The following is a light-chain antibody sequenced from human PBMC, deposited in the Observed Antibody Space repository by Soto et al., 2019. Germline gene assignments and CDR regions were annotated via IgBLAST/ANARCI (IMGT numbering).Light chain of an antibody. Sequence: QSVLTQPASVSGSPGQSITISCTGTSSDVGGYKYVSLYQQRPGKAPKFLIYEVSNRPSGVSSRFSGSKSGNTASLTISGLQAEDEADYYCTSKTSTSPYVFGTGTKVTVL. V-gene: IGLV2-14*01. J-gene: IGLJ1*01. CDR1: SSDVGGYKY. CDR3: TSKTSTSPYV. CDR2: EVS.